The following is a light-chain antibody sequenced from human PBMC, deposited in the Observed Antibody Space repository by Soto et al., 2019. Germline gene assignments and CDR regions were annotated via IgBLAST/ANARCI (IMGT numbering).Light chain of an antibody. Sequence: DIQMTQSPSSVSAAVGDRVTITCRASQDIGKDLGWFPQKPGKAPRRLIYAVSTLESGVPSRFSGSGSATQFTLTISSLQPEDFAAYFCLQHKSFPFTFGQGTKVDIK. J-gene: IGKJ2*01. CDR2: AVS. CDR3: LQHKSFPFT. CDR1: QDIGKD. V-gene: IGKV1-17*01.